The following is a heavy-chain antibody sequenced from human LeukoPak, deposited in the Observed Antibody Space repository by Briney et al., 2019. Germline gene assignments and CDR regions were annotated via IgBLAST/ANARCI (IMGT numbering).Heavy chain of an antibody. CDR3: ASTYSGVSWYYFDY. J-gene: IGHJ4*02. CDR2: INHSGST. V-gene: IGHV4-34*01. D-gene: IGHD1-26*01. Sequence: PSETLSLTCAVYGGSFSGYYWSWIRQPPGKGLEWIGEINHSGSTNYNPSLKSRVTLSVDTSKNQFSLKLSSVTAADTAVYYCASTYSGVSWYYFDYWGQGTQVTVSS. CDR1: GGSFSGYY.